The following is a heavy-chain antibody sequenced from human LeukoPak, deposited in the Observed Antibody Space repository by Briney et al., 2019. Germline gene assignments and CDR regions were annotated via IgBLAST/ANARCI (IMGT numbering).Heavy chain of an antibody. D-gene: IGHD1-14*01. CDR2: ISGSGGST. CDR1: GFTFSNSW. V-gene: IGHV3-23*01. CDR3: AKNPTEGRSYYYYYMDV. J-gene: IGHJ6*03. Sequence: GGSLRLSCAASGFTFSNSWMHWVRQAPGKGLEWVSAISGSGGSTYYADSAKGRFTISRDNSKNTLYLQMNSLRAEDTAVYYCAKNPTEGRSYYYYYMDVWGKGTTVTVSS.